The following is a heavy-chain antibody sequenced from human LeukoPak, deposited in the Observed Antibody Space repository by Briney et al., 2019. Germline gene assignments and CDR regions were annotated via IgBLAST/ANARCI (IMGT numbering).Heavy chain of an antibody. Sequence: GGSLRLSCAASGFTVSSNYMSWVRQAPGKGLEWVSVIYSGGSTYYADSVKGRFTISRDNSKNTLYLQMNSLRAEDTAVYYCAKGYYYGSGSYYPPDAFDIWGQGTMVTVSS. CDR3: AKGYYYGSGSYYPPDAFDI. J-gene: IGHJ3*02. D-gene: IGHD3-10*01. CDR1: GFTVSSNY. CDR2: IYSGGST. V-gene: IGHV3-66*01.